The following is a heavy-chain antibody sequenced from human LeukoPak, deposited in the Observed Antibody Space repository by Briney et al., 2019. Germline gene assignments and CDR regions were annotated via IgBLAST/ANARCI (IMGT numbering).Heavy chain of an antibody. CDR2: IYYSGSTT. Sequence: KPAETLSLTCTVSGVSITNYWWSWIRQPPGRGLEWIGYIYYSGSTTNYNPSLRGRATISVDASKNQFSLRLRSVTAADTAVYYCARVGDWNDLVYWGQGTLVSVSS. V-gene: IGHV4-59*01. CDR3: ARVGDWNDLVY. J-gene: IGHJ4*02. CDR1: GVSITNYW. D-gene: IGHD1-1*01.